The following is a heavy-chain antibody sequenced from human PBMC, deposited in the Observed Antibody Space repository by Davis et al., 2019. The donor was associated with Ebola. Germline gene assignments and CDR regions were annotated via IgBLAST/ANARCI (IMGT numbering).Heavy chain of an antibody. D-gene: IGHD1-26*01. V-gene: IGHV3-74*01. Sequence: GESLKISCAASGFTFSSYWMHWVRQAPGKGLVWVSRINSDGSSTSYADSVKGRFTISRDNSKNTLYLQMNGLRVDDTAIYYCAKDTSNIWFDIWGQGTMVTVSS. CDR2: INSDGSST. J-gene: IGHJ3*02. CDR3: AKDTSNIWFDI. CDR1: GFTFSSYW.